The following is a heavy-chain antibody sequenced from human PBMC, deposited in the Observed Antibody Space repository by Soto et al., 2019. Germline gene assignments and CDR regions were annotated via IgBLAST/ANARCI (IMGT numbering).Heavy chain of an antibody. CDR3: ARESEDLTSNFDY. Sequence: GGSLRLSCAASGFTFTRYSMNWVRQAPGKGLESVSSISSTTNYIYYGDSMKGRFTISRDNAKNSLYLEMNSLRAEDTAVYYCARESEDLTSNFDYWGQGTLVSVS. V-gene: IGHV3-21*06. CDR2: ISSTTNYI. D-gene: IGHD7-27*01. J-gene: IGHJ4*02. CDR1: GFTFTRYS.